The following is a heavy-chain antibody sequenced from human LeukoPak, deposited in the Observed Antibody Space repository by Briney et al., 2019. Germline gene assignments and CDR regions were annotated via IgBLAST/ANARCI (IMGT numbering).Heavy chain of an antibody. V-gene: IGHV1-69*13. CDR3: ARCFGSESVGVY. CDR1: GGTFSSYA. J-gene: IGHJ4*02. Sequence: TVKLSCKASGGTFSSYAISWVRQAPGQGLEWMGGIIPIFGTANYAQKFQGRVTITADESTSTAYMELSSLRSEDTAVYYCARCFGSESVGVYWGQGTLVTVS. CDR2: IIPIFGTA. D-gene: IGHD2-15*01.